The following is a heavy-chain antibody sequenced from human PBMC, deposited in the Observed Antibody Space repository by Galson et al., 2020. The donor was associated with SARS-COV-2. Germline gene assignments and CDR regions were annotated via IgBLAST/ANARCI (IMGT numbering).Heavy chain of an antibody. V-gene: IGHV4-4*07. D-gene: IGHD7-27*01. CDR2: IYAAGGT. Sequence: SETLSLTCTVSGGSFGGTYWTWLRQPAGKGLEWIGRIYAAGGTNYNPSLKSRVTMSVDTSKNQFSLSLRSVTAADTAVHYCARARLGMTGGQMYYYMDVWGKGTTVT. CDR1: GGSFGGTY. J-gene: IGHJ6*03. CDR3: ARARLGMTGGQMYYYMDV.